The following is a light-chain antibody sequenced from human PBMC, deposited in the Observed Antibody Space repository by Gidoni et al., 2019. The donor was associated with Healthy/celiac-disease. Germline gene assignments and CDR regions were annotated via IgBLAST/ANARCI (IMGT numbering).Light chain of an antibody. CDR1: QSVSSY. V-gene: IGKV3-11*01. CDR2: DAS. J-gene: IGKJ5*01. Sequence: ELVLTQSPATLSLSPGERAPLTCRASQSVSSYLAWYQQKPGQAPRLLIHDASNRATGIPARFSGSGSGTDFTLTISSLEPEDFAVYYCQQRSNWPFFGQGTRLEIK. CDR3: QQRSNWPF.